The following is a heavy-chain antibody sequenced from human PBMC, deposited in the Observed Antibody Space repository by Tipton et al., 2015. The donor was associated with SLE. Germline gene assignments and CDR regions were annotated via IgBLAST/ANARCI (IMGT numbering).Heavy chain of an antibody. D-gene: IGHD5-12*01. CDR2: IYTSGST. V-gene: IGHV4-61*02. J-gene: IGHJ4*02. Sequence: LRLSCTVSGGSISSGSYYWSWIRQPAGKGLEWIGRIYTSGSTNYNPSLKSRVTISVDTSKNQFSLKLSSVTAADTAVYYCARARGGGYDSYYFDYWGQGTRVTVSS. CDR3: ARARGGGYDSYYFDY. CDR1: GGSISSGSYY.